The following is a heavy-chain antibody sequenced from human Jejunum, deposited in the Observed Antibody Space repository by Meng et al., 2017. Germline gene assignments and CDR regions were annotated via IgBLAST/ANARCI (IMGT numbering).Heavy chain of an antibody. V-gene: IGHV1-46*01. Sequence: ASVKVSCKTSGYTFTSYYIHWLRQAPAQGLDWLGIINPGGGTTTYAQKFQGRVTFSRDMYTSTVYMDLSSLRFEDSALYYCARDRRGTYYGSGSYTFDYWGQGTVVTVSS. CDR2: INPGGGTT. D-gene: IGHD3-10*01. CDR1: GYTFTSYY. J-gene: IGHJ4*02. CDR3: ARDRRGTYYGSGSYTFDY.